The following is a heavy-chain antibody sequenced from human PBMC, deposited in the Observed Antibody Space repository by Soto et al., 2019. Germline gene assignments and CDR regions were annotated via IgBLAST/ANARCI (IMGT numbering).Heavy chain of an antibody. CDR2: INPNSGGT. D-gene: IGHD3-10*01. V-gene: IGHV1-2*02. Sequence: ASVKVSCKASGYTFTGYYMHWVRQAPGQGLEWMGWINPNSGGTNYAQKFQGRVTMTRDTSISTAYMELSRLRSDDTAVYYCARDKVTMVRGTDDYWGQGTLVTVSS. J-gene: IGHJ4*02. CDR1: GYTFTGYY. CDR3: ARDKVTMVRGTDDY.